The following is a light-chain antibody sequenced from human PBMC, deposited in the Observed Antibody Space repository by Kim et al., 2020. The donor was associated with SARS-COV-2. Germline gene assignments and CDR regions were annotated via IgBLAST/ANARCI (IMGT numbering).Light chain of an antibody. V-gene: IGKV1-5*03. J-gene: IGKJ1*01. Sequence: DIQLTQSPSTLSASVGDRVTITCRASQSISSWLAWYQQKPGKAPNLLIYKASSLESGVPSRFSGSGSGTEFTLTISSLQPDDFATYYCQQCNSYSRTFGQGTKVDIK. CDR3: QQCNSYSRT. CDR2: KAS. CDR1: QSISSW.